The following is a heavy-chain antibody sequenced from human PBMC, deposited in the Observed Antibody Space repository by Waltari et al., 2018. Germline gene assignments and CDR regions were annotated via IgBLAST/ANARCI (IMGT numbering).Heavy chain of an antibody. J-gene: IGHJ3*01. CDR3: VRDEDDDVGLTNAFDV. CDR2: ISSRSGVI. Sequence: EVHLVESGGGLVQPGGSLRLSCVGSGFNFSSHSMNWVRQSPGKGLEWVAYISSRSGVIFYPDPVRGRFTISRDNAKNSLYLQMSLLRVEDTAMYYCVRDEDDDVGLTNAFDVWGQGAFVTVSS. V-gene: IGHV3-48*04. D-gene: IGHD3-9*01. CDR1: GFNFSSHS.